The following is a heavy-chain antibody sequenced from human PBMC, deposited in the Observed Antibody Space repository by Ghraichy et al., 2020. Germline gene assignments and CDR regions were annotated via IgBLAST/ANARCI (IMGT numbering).Heavy chain of an antibody. D-gene: IGHD5-12*01. J-gene: IGHJ4*02. Sequence: ASVKVSCKASGYTFTDYYIHWVRQAPGQGLEWMGWINPNSGGTIYAQKFQGRVTMTRDTTISTGYMEVSSLRSDDTAVYYCARDRGYSGYDYGYWGQGTLVTVSS. CDR1: GYTFTDYY. CDR3: ARDRGYSGYDYGY. CDR2: INPNSGGT. V-gene: IGHV1-2*02.